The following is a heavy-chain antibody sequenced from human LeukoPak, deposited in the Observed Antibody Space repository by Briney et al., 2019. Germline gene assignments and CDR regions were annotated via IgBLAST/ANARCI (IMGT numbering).Heavy chain of an antibody. J-gene: IGHJ6*02. Sequence: PRGSLRLSCAASGFTFSNYAMSWVRQAPGKGLEWLSYISNSGSTVFYADSVKGRFTVSRDNAKRSLYLQIESLRDDDTAVYHCALGTINKDFYFGMDVWGQGTTVTVSS. CDR2: ISNSGSTV. D-gene: IGHD2-8*01. CDR3: ALGTINKDFYFGMDV. CDR1: GFTFSNYA. V-gene: IGHV3-11*01.